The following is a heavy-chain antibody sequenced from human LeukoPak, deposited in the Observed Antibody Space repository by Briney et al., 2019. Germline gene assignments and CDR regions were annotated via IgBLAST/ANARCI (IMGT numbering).Heavy chain of an antibody. Sequence: ASVKVSCKVSGYTLTELSMHWVRQAPGKGLEWMGGFDPEDGETIYAQKFQGRVTMTEDTSTDTAYMELSSLRSEDTAVYYCATLHSSGWYFRWFDPWGQGTLVTVSS. J-gene: IGHJ5*02. CDR2: FDPEDGET. D-gene: IGHD6-19*01. CDR3: ATLHSSGWYFRWFDP. CDR1: GYTLTELS. V-gene: IGHV1-24*01.